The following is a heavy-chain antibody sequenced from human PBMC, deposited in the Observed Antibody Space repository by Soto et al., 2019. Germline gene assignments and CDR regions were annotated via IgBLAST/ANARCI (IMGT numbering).Heavy chain of an antibody. J-gene: IGHJ6*02. CDR1: GYTFTAYG. CDR3: ARSGWNSPYYSLGLDV. D-gene: IGHD6-19*01. CDR2: ISPYNGNT. Sequence: QEQLVQSGAEVKKPGASVKVSCQTSGYTFTAYGITWVRQAQGQGLELLGWISPYNGNTKYVDKLQGRVTLTTEISTGTVYMELGGLRPDDTAVYYCARSGWNSPYYSLGLDVWGQGTTVTVSS. V-gene: IGHV1-18*01.